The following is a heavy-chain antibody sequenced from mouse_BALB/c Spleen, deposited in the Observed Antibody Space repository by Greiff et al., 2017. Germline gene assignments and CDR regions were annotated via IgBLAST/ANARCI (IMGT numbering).Heavy chain of an antibody. CDR2: ISSGGST. CDR3: ARGGVMIKGGYWYFDV. CDR1: GFTFSSYA. D-gene: IGHD2-4*01. J-gene: IGHJ1*01. V-gene: IGHV5-6-5*01. Sequence: DVKLVESGGGLVKPGGSLKLSCAASGFTFSSYAMSWVRQTPEKRLEWVASISSGGSTYYPDSVKGRFTISRDNARNILYLQMSSLRSEDTAMYYCARGGVMIKGGYWYFDVWGAGTTVTVSS.